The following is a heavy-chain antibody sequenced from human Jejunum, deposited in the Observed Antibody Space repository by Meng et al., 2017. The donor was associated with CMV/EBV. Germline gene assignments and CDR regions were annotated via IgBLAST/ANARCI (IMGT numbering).Heavy chain of an antibody. CDR3: AKGMTMVSSQIHY. D-gene: IGHD4/OR15-4a*01. CDR1: RFSVRSYD. J-gene: IGHJ4*02. CDR2: ISYDGNDE. V-gene: IGHV3-30*18. Sequence: AACRFSVRSYDKNWVRQEQGKGLEGVAGISYDGNDEYYADSVKGRFTVSRDNSKNTLYLQMNSLRGEDTALYYCAKGMTMVSSQIHYWGQGTLVTVSS.